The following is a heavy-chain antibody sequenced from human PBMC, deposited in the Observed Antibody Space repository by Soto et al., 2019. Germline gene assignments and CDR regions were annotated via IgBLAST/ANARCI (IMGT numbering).Heavy chain of an antibody. CDR2: ISYDGSNK. CDR1: GFTFSSYD. CDR3: AKDGPYDTTLGAFDS. D-gene: IGHD3-22*01. V-gene: IGHV3-30*18. J-gene: IGHJ3*02. Sequence: ESGGGVVQPGRSLRLSCAASGFTFSSYDMHWVRQAPGKGLEWVAVISYDGSNKYYADSVKGRFTISRDNSKNTLYLQMNSLRAEDTAVYYCAKDGPYDTTLGAFDSWGQGTMVTVSS.